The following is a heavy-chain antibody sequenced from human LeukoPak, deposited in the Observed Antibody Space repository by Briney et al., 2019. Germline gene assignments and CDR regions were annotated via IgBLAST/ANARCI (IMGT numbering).Heavy chain of an antibody. V-gene: IGHV1-69*13. Sequence: GASVKVSCKASGGTFSSYAISWVRQAPGQGLEWMGGIIPIFGTANYAQKFQGRVTITADESTSTAYMELSSLRSEDTAVYYCARDRCSSTSCQVDYWGQGTLVTVSS. D-gene: IGHD2-2*01. J-gene: IGHJ4*02. CDR1: GGTFSSYA. CDR3: ARDRCSSTSCQVDY. CDR2: IIPIFGTA.